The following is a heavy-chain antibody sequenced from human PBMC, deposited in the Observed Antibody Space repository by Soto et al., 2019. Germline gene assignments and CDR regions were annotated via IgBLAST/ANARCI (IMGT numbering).Heavy chain of an antibody. Sequence: ASVKVSCKASGYTFTSYGISWVRQAPGQGLERMGWISAYNGNTNYAQKLQGRVTMTTDTSTSTAYMELRSLRSDDTAVYFCASEVAVAVSAFDICGQGTMVTVSS. CDR3: ASEVAVAVSAFDI. J-gene: IGHJ3*02. CDR1: GYTFTSYG. D-gene: IGHD6-19*01. V-gene: IGHV1-18*01. CDR2: ISAYNGNT.